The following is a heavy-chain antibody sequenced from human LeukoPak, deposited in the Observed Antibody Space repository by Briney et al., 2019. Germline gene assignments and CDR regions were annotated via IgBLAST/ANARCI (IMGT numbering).Heavy chain of an antibody. V-gene: IGHV7-4-1*02. J-gene: IGHJ6*02. CDR3: ARGRRPTPYYYYGMDV. CDR2: INTNTGNP. Sequence: ASVKVSCKASGYTFTSYAMNWVRQAPGQGLEWMGWINTNTGNPTYAQGFTGRFVFSLDTSVSTAYLQISSLKAEDTAVYYCARGRRPTPYYYYGMDVWGQGTTVTVSS. CDR1: GYTFTSYA.